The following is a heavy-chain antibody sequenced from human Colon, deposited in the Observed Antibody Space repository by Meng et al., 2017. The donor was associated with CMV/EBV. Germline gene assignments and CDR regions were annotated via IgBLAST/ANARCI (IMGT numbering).Heavy chain of an antibody. D-gene: IGHD3-3*01. Sequence: GESLKISCAASGFPFSNYYMSWIRLAPGKGLEWISYISGDGSDLFYGDSVRGRFTISRDNAKNSLYLQINSLRVEDTAVYYCARGTPYYDFWSGYYTLDYWGQGTLVTVSS. CDR3: ARGTPYYDFWSGYYTLDY. CDR1: GFPFSNYY. J-gene: IGHJ4*02. CDR2: ISGDGSDL. V-gene: IGHV3-11*04.